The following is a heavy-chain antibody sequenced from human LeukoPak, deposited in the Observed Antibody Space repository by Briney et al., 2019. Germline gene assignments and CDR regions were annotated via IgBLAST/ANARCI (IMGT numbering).Heavy chain of an antibody. CDR2: ISSSSSYI. CDR1: GFTFSSYS. V-gene: IGHV3-21*01. J-gene: IGHJ4*02. Sequence: PGGSLRLSCAASGFTFSSYSMNWVSQAPGKGLEWVSSISSSSSYIYYADSVKGRFTISRDNAKNSLYLQMNSLRAEDTAVYYCAREPRVGYCSSTSCYLAYWGQGTLVTVSS. CDR3: AREPRVGYCSSTSCYLAY. D-gene: IGHD2-2*01.